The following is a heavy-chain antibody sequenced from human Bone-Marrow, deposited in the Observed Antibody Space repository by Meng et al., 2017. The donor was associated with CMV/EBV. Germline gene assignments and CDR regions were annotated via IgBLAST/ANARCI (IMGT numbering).Heavy chain of an antibody. CDR2: IYPGDSDT. V-gene: IGHV5-51*01. D-gene: IGHD1-26*01. CDR3: ARVLYSGSFIPGGADY. Sequence: KVSCKGSGYSFTSYWIGWVRQMPGKGLEWMGIIYPGDSDTRYSPSFQGQVTISADKSISTAYLQWSSLKASDTAVYYCARVLYSGSFIPGGADYWGQGTLVTVSS. CDR1: GYSFTSYW. J-gene: IGHJ4*02.